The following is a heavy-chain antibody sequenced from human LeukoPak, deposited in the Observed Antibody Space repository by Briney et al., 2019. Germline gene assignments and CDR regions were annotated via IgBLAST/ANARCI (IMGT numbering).Heavy chain of an antibody. Sequence: ASVKVSCNASGHNFTGYYMHWVRQAPGQGLEWMGWINPNSGGTNYAQKFQGRVTMTRDTSISTAYMELSRLRSDDTAVYYCARGDSSGYSAFDIWGQGTMVTVSS. V-gene: IGHV1-2*02. D-gene: IGHD3-22*01. CDR1: GHNFTGYY. J-gene: IGHJ3*02. CDR3: ARGDSSGYSAFDI. CDR2: INPNSGGT.